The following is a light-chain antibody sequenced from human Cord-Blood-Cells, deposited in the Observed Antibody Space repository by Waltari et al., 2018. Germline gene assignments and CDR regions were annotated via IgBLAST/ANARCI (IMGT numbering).Light chain of an antibody. V-gene: IGLV3-25*03. J-gene: IGLJ3*02. CDR2: KDS. CDR1: AYPKQY. CDR3: QSADSSGTYPV. Sequence: SYELTQQPSVSVSPGQTARITCSGAAYPKQYAYGYQQKPGQAPVLVIYKDSERPSRIPERFSGSSSGKTVTLTISGVQAEYEAYYYCQSADSSGTYPVFGGGTKLTVL.